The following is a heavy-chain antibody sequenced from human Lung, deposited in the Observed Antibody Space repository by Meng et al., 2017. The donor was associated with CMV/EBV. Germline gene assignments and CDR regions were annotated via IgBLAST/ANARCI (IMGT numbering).Heavy chain of an antibody. D-gene: IGHD2-8*02. V-gene: IGHV4-39*07. Sequence: SQTLSLTXAVSGGSISTVNYFWGWIRQPPGKRLAWIGGISYSGTTYYNPSLKSRVTISVDTSKSQFSLNLNSVTAADTAVYYCARVVGGTPYRGYCTATDCEPYYFDYWGRGALVTVSS. CDR1: GGSISTVNYF. CDR2: ISYSGTT. CDR3: ARVVGGTPYRGYCTATDCEPYYFDY. J-gene: IGHJ4*02.